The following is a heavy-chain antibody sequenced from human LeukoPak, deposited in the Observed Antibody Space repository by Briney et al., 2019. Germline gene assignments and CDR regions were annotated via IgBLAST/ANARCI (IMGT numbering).Heavy chain of an antibody. CDR3: ARASSGGSRFGFDP. CDR1: GYTFTGYY. Sequence: ASVKVSCKASGYTFTGYYMHWVRQAPGQGLEWMGWINPNSGGTNYAQDFHGRVTMTRDTSISTAYMELSRLRSDDTAVYYCARASSGGSRFGFDPWGQGTLVTVSS. CDR2: INPNSGGT. D-gene: IGHD2-15*01. J-gene: IGHJ5*02. V-gene: IGHV1-2*02.